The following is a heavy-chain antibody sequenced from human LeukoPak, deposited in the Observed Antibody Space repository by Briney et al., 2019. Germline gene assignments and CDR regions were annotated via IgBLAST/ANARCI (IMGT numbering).Heavy chain of an antibody. D-gene: IGHD3-16*01. Sequence: SETLSLTCTVSGGSISSYYWSWIRQPPGRGLDWIGYIYYSGSTNYNPSLKSRVTISVDTSKNQFSLKLTSVTAADTAVYYCARVRFGYGGFDPWGQGTLVTVSS. CDR3: ARVRFGYGGFDP. V-gene: IGHV4-59*01. CDR1: GGSISSYY. J-gene: IGHJ5*02. CDR2: IYYSGST.